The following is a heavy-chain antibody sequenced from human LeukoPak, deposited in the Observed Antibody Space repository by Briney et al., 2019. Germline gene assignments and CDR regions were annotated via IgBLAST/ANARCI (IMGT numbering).Heavy chain of an antibody. CDR2: IYHSGST. CDR1: GGSISSSNW. Sequence: SETLSLTCAVSGGSISSSNWWSWVRQPPGQGLEWIGEIYHSGSTNYNPSLKSRVTISVDKSKNQFSLKLSSVTAADTAVYYCARRDIVVVPAADNWFDPWGQGTLVTVSS. J-gene: IGHJ5*02. V-gene: IGHV4-4*02. D-gene: IGHD2-2*01. CDR3: ARRDIVVVPAADNWFDP.